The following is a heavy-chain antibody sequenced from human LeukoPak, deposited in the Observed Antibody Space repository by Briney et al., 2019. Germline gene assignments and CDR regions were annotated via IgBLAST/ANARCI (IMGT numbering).Heavy chain of an antibody. D-gene: IGHD6-13*01. J-gene: IGHJ4*02. CDR3: ARDLGYSSSWYTFDY. Sequence: ASVKVSCKASGYTFTSYGISWVRQAPGQGLEWMGWISAYNGNTNYAQKLQGRVTMTTDTSTSTAYMELRSLRSDDTAVYYCARDLGYSSSWYTFDYWGQGTLVTVSS. CDR2: ISAYNGNT. V-gene: IGHV1-18*01. CDR1: GYTFTSYG.